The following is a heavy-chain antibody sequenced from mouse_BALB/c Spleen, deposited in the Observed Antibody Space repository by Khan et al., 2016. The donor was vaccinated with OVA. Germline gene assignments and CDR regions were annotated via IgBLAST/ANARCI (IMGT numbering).Heavy chain of an antibody. CDR2: INPSNGDT. D-gene: IGHD2-1*01. CDR1: GYTFTSFY. Sequence: QVRLQQPGAELVKPGASVKISCKASGYTFTSFYMYWVKQRPGQGLEWIGGINPSNGDTHFYEKFKSKATLTVDKSSTTAYMQFSSLTSEDSAVYYCARSGYGNPFAYWGQGTLVTVSA. J-gene: IGHJ3*01. V-gene: IGHV1S81*02. CDR3: ARSGYGNPFAY.